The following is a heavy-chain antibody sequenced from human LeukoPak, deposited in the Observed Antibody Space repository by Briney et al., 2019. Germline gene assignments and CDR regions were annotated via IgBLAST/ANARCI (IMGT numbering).Heavy chain of an antibody. CDR2: ISSSSYI. CDR1: GFTFSSYS. V-gene: IGHV3-21*01. Sequence: GGSLRLSCAASGFTFSSYSMNWVRQAPGKGLEWVSSISSSSYIYYADSVKGRFTISRDNAKNSLYLQMNSLRAEDTAVYYCARDRDYPANFDYWGQGTLVTVSS. J-gene: IGHJ4*02. CDR3: ARDRDYPANFDY. D-gene: IGHD4-17*01.